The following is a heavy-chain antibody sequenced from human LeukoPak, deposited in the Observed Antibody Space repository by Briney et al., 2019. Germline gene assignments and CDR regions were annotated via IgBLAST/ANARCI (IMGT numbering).Heavy chain of an antibody. V-gene: IGHV1-2*02. CDR1: GYTFSGYY. Sequence: GASVKVSCKASGYTFSGYYMHWVRQAPGQGLEWMGWINPKSGGSNEAQKFHDRVTMTRDTSIRTAYMEVSRLRSDDTAVYYCARGTKAVAGILDYWGQGTLVTVSS. CDR3: ARGTKAVAGILDY. CDR2: INPKSGGS. J-gene: IGHJ4*02. D-gene: IGHD6-19*01.